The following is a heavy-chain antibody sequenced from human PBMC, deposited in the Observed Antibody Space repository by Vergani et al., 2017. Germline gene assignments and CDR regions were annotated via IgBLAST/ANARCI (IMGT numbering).Heavy chain of an antibody. CDR3: ARPGDGYNDDAFDI. J-gene: IGHJ3*02. CDR2: IYYSGST. Sequence: QVQLQESGPGLVKPSETLSLTCTVSGGSISSYYWSWIRQPPGKGLEWIGYIYYSGSTNYNPSLKSRVTISVDTSKNQFSLKLSSVTAADTAVYYWARPGDGYNDDAFDIWGQGTMVTVSS. CDR1: GGSISSYY. D-gene: IGHD5-24*01. V-gene: IGHV4-59*08.